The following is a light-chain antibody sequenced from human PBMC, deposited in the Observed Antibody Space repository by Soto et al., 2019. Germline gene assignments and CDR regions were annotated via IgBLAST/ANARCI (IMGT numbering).Light chain of an antibody. CDR2: GAS. J-gene: IGKJ5*01. CDR3: QQYDSSPPLT. V-gene: IGKV3-20*01. CDR1: QSVSSSY. Sequence: EIVLTQSPGTLSLSPGERATLSCRASQSVSSSYLAWYQQKPGQAPRLLIYGASSRATGIPDRFIGSGSGTDFTLIISRLEPEDFAVYYCQQYDSSPPLTFGQGTRLEIK.